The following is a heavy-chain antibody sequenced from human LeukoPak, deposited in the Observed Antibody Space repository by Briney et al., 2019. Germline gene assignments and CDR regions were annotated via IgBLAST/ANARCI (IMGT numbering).Heavy chain of an antibody. V-gene: IGHV3-30*18. CDR1: GFTFSSYG. Sequence: PGGSLRLSCAASGFTFSSYGMHWVRQAPGKGLEWVAVISYDGSNKHYADSVKGRFTTSRGNSKNTLYLQMNSLRAEDTAVYYCAKVVATSLPDYWGQGTLVTVSS. D-gene: IGHD5-12*01. CDR2: ISYDGSNK. J-gene: IGHJ4*02. CDR3: AKVVATSLPDY.